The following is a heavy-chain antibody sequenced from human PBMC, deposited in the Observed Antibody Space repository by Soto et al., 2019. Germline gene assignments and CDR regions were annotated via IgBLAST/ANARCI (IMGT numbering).Heavy chain of an antibody. J-gene: IGHJ4*02. D-gene: IGHD3-22*01. CDR3: AKNYYDSSGYYYDY. Sequence: LRLSCAASGFTFSRYAMSWVRQAPGKGLEWVSAISGSGGSTYYADSVKGRFTISRDNSKNTLYLQMNSLRAEDTAVYYCAKNYYDSSGYYYDYWGQGTLVTVSS. CDR1: GFTFSRYA. CDR2: ISGSGGST. V-gene: IGHV3-23*01.